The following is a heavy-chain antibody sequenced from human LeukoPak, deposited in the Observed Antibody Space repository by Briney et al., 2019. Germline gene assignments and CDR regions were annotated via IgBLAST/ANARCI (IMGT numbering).Heavy chain of an antibody. CDR2: ISWNSGSI. CDR1: GFTFDDYA. CDR3: AKAMVRGVISPYFDH. J-gene: IGHJ4*02. V-gene: IGHV3-9*03. D-gene: IGHD3-10*01. Sequence: GGSLRLSCAASGFTFDDYAMHWVRQAPGKGLEWVSGISWNSGSIGYADSVKGRFTISRDNAKNSLYLQMNSLRAEDMALYYCAKAMVRGVISPYFDHWGQGTLVTVSS.